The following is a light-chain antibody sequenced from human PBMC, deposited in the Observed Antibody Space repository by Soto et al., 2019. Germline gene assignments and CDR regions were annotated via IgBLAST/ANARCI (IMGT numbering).Light chain of an antibody. CDR3: HQYGT. CDR1: QSISSW. CDR2: KAS. V-gene: IGKV1-5*03. Sequence: DIQMTQSPSTLSASVGDRVTITCRASQSISSWLAWYQQKPGKAPKLLIYKASSLESGVPSRFSGTRSETEFTLTISSLQHHYFASYYCHQYGTFCQGTKVQIK. J-gene: IGKJ1*01.